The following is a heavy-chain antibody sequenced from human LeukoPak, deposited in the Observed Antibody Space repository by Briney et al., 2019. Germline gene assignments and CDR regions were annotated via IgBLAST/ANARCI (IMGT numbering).Heavy chain of an antibody. CDR3: ASSIAAAGRDY. CDR2: ISSSGSTI. D-gene: IGHD6-13*01. J-gene: IGHJ4*02. V-gene: IGHV3-11*01. Sequence: GGSLRHSCAASGFTFSDYCMSWIRQAPGKGLEWVSYISSSGSTIYYADSVKGRFTISRDNAKNSLYLQMNSLRAEDTAVYYCASSIAAAGRDYWGQGTLVTVSS. CDR1: GFTFSDYC.